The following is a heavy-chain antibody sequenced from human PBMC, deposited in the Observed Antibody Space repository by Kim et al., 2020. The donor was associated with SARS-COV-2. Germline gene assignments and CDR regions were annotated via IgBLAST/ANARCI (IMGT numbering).Heavy chain of an antibody. CDR1: GGTFSSYA. D-gene: IGHD3-22*01. CDR3: ARDRGTDYYDSSAAFDI. J-gene: IGHJ3*02. V-gene: IGHV1-69*13. CDR2: IIPIFGTA. Sequence: SVKVSCKASGGTFSSYAISWVRQVPGQGLEWMGGIIPIFGTANYAQKFQGRVTITADESTSTAYMELSSLRSEDTAVYYCARDRGTDYYDSSAAFDIWGQGTMVTVSS.